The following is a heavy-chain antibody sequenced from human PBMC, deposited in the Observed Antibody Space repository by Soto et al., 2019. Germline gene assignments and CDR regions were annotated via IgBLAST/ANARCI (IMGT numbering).Heavy chain of an antibody. CDR2: IIPIFGTA. CDR3: ARGTGEQLVDVSPYYYYYYGMDV. J-gene: IGHJ6*02. V-gene: IGHV1-69*13. Sequence: SVKVSCKASGVTFSSYAISWVRQAPGQGLEWMGGIIPIFGTANYAQKFQGRVTITADESTSTAYMELSSLRSEDTAVYYCARGTGEQLVDVSPYYYYYYGMDVWGQGTTVTVSS. D-gene: IGHD6-6*01. CDR1: GVTFSSYA.